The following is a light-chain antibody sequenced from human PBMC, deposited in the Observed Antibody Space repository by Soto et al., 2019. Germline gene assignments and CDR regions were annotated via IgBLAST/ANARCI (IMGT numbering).Light chain of an antibody. J-gene: IGKJ2*01. CDR1: QSITIY. V-gene: IGKV1-39*01. CDR3: QQTYSTPPAT. CDR2: AAS. Sequence: DIQLTQSPSSLSASVGDRVTITCRASQSITIYLNWYQQKPGKAPKLLIYAASSLQSGVPSRFSGSGSGTDFTLTISSLQPEDSATYYCQQTYSTPPATFGQGTKLEIK.